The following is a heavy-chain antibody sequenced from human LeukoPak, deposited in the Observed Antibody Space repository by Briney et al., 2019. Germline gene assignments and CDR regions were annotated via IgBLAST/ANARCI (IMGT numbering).Heavy chain of an antibody. CDR1: GFTFSNAW. Sequence: PGGSLRLSCAASGFTFSNAWMSWVRQAPGKGLEWVGRIKSKTDGGTTDYAAPVKGRFTISRDNSKNTLYLQMNSLRAEDTAVYYCARDWRKRGHDAFDIWGQGTMVTVSS. CDR3: ARDWRKRGHDAFDI. V-gene: IGHV3-15*01. J-gene: IGHJ3*02. D-gene: IGHD1-14*01. CDR2: IKSKTDGGTT.